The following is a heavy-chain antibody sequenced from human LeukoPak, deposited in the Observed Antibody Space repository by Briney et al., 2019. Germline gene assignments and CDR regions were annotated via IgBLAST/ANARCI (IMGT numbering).Heavy chain of an antibody. J-gene: IGHJ6*03. CDR1: GYTFTSYG. V-gene: IGHV1-18*01. Sequence: ASVKVSCKASGYTFTSYGISWVRQAPGQGLEWMGWISAYNGNTNYAQKLQGRVTMTTDTSTSTAYMELRSLRSDDTAVYYCATCPYYDFWSGYYYMDVWGKGTTVTVSS. D-gene: IGHD3-3*01. CDR2: ISAYNGNT. CDR3: ATCPYYDFWSGYYYMDV.